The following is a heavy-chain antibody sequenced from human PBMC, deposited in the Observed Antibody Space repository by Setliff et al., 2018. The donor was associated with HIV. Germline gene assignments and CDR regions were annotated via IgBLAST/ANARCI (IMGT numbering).Heavy chain of an antibody. CDR1: GYTFTSYY. Sequence: ASVKVSCKASGYTFTSYYMHWVRQAPGQGLEWMGIITPSGGSTSYAQKFQGRVTMTRDTSTSTVYMELSSLRSEDTAVYYCASSGYDSSGYYYGDAFDIWGQGTMVTVSS. CDR3: ASSGYDSSGYYYGDAFDI. CDR2: ITPSGGST. J-gene: IGHJ3*02. V-gene: IGHV1-46*01. D-gene: IGHD3-22*01.